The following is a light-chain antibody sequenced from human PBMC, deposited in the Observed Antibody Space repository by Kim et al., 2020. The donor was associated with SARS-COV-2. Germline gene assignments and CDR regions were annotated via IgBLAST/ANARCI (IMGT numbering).Light chain of an antibody. CDR3: QAWDSSTAV. V-gene: IGLV3-1*01. Sequence: SYELTQPPSVSVSPGQTASITCSGDKLGDKYACWYQQKPGQPPAMVIYQDANRPSGIPERFSASNSGNTATLTISGTQAMDEADYYCQAWDSSTAVFGGGTQLTVL. J-gene: IGLJ2*01. CDR1: KLGDKY. CDR2: QDA.